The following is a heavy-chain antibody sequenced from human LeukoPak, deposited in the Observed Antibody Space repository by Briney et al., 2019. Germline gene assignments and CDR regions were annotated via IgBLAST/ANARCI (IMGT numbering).Heavy chain of an antibody. D-gene: IGHD2-15*01. CDR1: GFPFSSYA. J-gene: IGHJ6*02. CDR3: VRGYSFGPYGMDV. Sequence: GGSLRLSCSASGFPFSSYAMHWVRQAPGKGLEYVSAISDSGGGTYYADSVKGRFTISRDNSKNTLYLQMSSLRAEDTAVYFCVRGYSFGPYGMDVWGQGTTVTVSS. CDR2: ISDSGGGT. V-gene: IGHV3-64D*09.